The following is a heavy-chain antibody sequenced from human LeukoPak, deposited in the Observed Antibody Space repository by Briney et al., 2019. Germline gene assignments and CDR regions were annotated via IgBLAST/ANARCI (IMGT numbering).Heavy chain of an antibody. CDR2: ISGSGGSM. D-gene: IGHD2-21*02. CDR1: GFTFRTYS. Sequence: PGGSLRLSCAVSGFTFRTYSMNWVRQAPGKGLEWVSAISGSGGSMYYADSVKGRFTISRDNSKNTLYLQMNSLRAEDTAVYYCAKDFERTGDCYYAFDCWGQGTLVTVSS. J-gene: IGHJ4*02. CDR3: AKDFERTGDCYYAFDC. V-gene: IGHV3-23*01.